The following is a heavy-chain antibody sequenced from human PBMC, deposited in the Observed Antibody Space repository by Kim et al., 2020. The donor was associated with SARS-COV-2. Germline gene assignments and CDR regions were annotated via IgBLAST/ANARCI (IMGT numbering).Heavy chain of an antibody. Sequence: ASVKVSCKASGYTFTSYAMNWVRQAPGQGLEWMGWINTNTGNPTYAQGFTGRFVFSLDTSVSTAYLQISSLKAEDTAVYYCARGIAVAGTYYGMDVWGQGTTVTVSS. CDR2: INTNTGNP. CDR3: ARGIAVAGTYYGMDV. D-gene: IGHD6-19*01. J-gene: IGHJ6*02. CDR1: GYTFTSYA. V-gene: IGHV7-4-1*02.